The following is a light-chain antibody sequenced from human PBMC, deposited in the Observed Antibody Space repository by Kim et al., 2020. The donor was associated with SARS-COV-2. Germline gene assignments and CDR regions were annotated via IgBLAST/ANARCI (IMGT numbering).Light chain of an antibody. CDR2: DVS. CDR3: SSYTVNSTLYV. CDR1: ISDVGTYNY. V-gene: IGLV2-14*03. Sequence: QSALTQSSSVSGSPGQSITISCIGTISDVGTYNYVSWYQQHPGKAPKLMIYDVSNRPSGVSNRFSGSKSGNTASLTISVLQAEDEADYYCSSYTVNSTLYVFGTGTKGTVL. J-gene: IGLJ1*01.